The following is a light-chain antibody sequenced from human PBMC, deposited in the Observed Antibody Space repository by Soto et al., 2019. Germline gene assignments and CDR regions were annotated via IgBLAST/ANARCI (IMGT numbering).Light chain of an antibody. V-gene: IGKV3-20*01. J-gene: IGKJ1*01. Sequence: EILLTQAPATLSLSSGGRGTLSCRASQSVNNYLAWYQQKPGQAPRLLIYGASNRATGIPDRFSGSGSGTDFTLTISRLEPEDFAVYYCQQYGSSGTFGQGTKVDIK. CDR2: GAS. CDR1: QSVNNY. CDR3: QQYGSSGT.